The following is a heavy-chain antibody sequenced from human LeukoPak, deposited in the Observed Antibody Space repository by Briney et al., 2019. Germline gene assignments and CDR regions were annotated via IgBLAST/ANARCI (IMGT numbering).Heavy chain of an antibody. CDR2: IYYSGST. Sequence: PSETLSLTCTVSGGSISSYYWSWIRQPPGKGLEWIGYIYYSGSTNYNPSLKSRVTISVDTSKNQFSLKLSSVTAADTAVYYCARRGLWYSSSSKISSTFDYWGQGTLVTVSS. CDR1: GGSISSYY. D-gene: IGHD6-6*01. V-gene: IGHV4-59*08. J-gene: IGHJ4*02. CDR3: ARRGLWYSSSSKISSTFDY.